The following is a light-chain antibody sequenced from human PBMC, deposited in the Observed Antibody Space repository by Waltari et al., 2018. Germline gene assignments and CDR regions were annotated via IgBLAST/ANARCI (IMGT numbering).Light chain of an antibody. Sequence: EIVLTQSPGTLSLSPGERATLSCRASQSVTSNYLAWYQQRPGQAPRLLIYGASNRATGIPDRFSGSGSGTDFSLTINRLEPEDFAAYYCQQYDRSPETFGQGTKLEIK. V-gene: IGKV3-20*01. CDR3: QQYDRSPET. CDR1: QSVTSNY. J-gene: IGKJ2*01. CDR2: GAS.